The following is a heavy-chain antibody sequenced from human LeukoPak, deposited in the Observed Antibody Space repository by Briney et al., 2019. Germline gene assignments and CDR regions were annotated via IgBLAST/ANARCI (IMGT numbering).Heavy chain of an antibody. CDR1: GYTFTSYY. J-gene: IGHJ6*02. CDR2: IDPSGGST. V-gene: IGHV1-46*01. Sequence: ASVTLSCKASGYTFTSYYMHWVRQAPGQGLEWMGIIDPSGGSTSYAQKFQGRVTMTRDTSTSTVYMELSSLRSEDTAVYYCARNLQRFMDVWGQGTTVTVSS. D-gene: IGHD6-25*01. CDR3: ARNLQRFMDV.